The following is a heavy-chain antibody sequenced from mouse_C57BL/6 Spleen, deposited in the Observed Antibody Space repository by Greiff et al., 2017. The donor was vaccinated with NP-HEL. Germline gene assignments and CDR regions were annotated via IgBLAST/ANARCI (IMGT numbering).Heavy chain of an antibody. Sequence: QVQLRQSGPELVKPGASVKISCKASGYAFSSSWMNWVKQRPGKGLEWIGRIYPGDGDTNYNGKFKGKATLTADKSSSTAYMQLSSLTSEDSAVYFCARSGVYYYGSEDYWGQGTTLTVSS. D-gene: IGHD1-1*01. CDR1: GYAFSSSW. CDR2: IYPGDGDT. V-gene: IGHV1-82*01. CDR3: ARSGVYYYGSEDY. J-gene: IGHJ2*01.